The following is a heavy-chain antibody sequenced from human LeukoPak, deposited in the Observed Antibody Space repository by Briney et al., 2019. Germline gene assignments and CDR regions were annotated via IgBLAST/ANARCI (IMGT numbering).Heavy chain of an antibody. CDR1: GGSFSGYY. V-gene: IGHV4-34*01. CDR3: ARDIYGIAAAGHNDY. D-gene: IGHD6-13*01. CDR2: INHSGTT. J-gene: IGHJ4*02. Sequence: SETLSLTCAIYGGSFSGYYWSCIRQPPGKGLEWIGEINHSGTTNYNPSLKSRVTISVDTSKIQFSLKLSSVTAADTAVYYCARDIYGIAAAGHNDYWGQGTLVTVSS.